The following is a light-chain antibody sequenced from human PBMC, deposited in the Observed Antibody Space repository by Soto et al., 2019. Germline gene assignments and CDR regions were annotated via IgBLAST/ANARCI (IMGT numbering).Light chain of an antibody. V-gene: IGLV3-1*01. CDR2: QDS. J-gene: IGLJ1*01. Sequence: SYELTQPPSVSVSPGQTASITCSGDKLGDKYACWYQQKPGQSPVLVIYQDSKRPSGIPERFSGSNSGNTATLTISGTQAMDEADYYCQAWDSSTPHNYVFGTGTKVTVL. CDR1: KLGDKY. CDR3: QAWDSSTPHNYV.